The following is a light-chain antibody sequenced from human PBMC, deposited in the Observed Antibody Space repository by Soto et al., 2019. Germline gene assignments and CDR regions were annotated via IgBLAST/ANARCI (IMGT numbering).Light chain of an antibody. CDR1: SSDVDAYNY. Sequence: QSALTQPASVSGSPGQSITISCTGTSSDVDAYNYVSWYQQHPDKAPKLMIYEVSHRPSGVSDRFSGSKSDNTASLTISGLHTEDDADYYCSSYTSSSTYLFGPGTKLSVL. J-gene: IGLJ1*01. CDR2: EVS. V-gene: IGLV2-14*03. CDR3: SSYTSSSTYL.